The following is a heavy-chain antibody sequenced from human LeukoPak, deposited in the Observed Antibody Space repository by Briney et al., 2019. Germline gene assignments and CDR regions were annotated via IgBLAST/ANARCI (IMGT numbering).Heavy chain of an antibody. CDR3: ARISTGSGIYSDHNYYYYYMDV. D-gene: IGHD3-10*01. J-gene: IGHJ6*03. CDR2: IYPGDSDT. V-gene: IGHV5-51*01. Sequence: GESLKISSTGSGYTFTNYWIGWVRQMPGKGLEWMGIIYPGDSDTRYSQALQGQVTIPADKSITTAYLQWSSLKASDTAMYYCARISTGSGIYSDHNYYYYYMDVWGKGTTVTISS. CDR1: GYTFTNYW.